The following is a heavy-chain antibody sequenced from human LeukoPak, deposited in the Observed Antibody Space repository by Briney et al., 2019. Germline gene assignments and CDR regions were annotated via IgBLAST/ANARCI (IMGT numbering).Heavy chain of an antibody. D-gene: IGHD3-16*02. V-gene: IGHV3-7*01. CDR1: GFTFSNYW. CDR3: ARVTGTDYIWGSYRY. Sequence: GGSLRLSCAASGFTFSNYWMTWVRQAPGKGLEWVANIKQDGSEKYYVDSVKGRFTISRGNAKNSLYLQMNSLRAEDTAVYYCARVTGTDYIWGSYRYWGQGTLVTVSS. CDR2: IKQDGSEK. J-gene: IGHJ4*02.